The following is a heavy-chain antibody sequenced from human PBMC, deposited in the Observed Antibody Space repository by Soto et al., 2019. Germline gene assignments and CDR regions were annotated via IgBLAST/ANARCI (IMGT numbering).Heavy chain of an antibody. CDR1: GFTFSSYG. CDR3: TGGSSSAYRAVNSQGLDD. J-gene: IGHJ4*01. V-gene: IGHV3-33*01. CDR2: IWYDGSNK. D-gene: IGHD6-13*01. Sequence: PGGSLRLSCAASGFTFSSYGMHWVRQAPGKGLEWVAVIWYDGSNKYYADTVKGRFTISRDNSKNTLYLQMNSLRAEDTAVYYCTGGSSSAYRAVNSQGLDDWGQGTPVTVSS.